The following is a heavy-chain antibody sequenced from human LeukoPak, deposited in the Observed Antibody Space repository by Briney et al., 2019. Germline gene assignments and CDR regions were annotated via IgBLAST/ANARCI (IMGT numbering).Heavy chain of an antibody. CDR3: ARHKRSLPYDF. CDR2: IYPSDSDT. J-gene: IGHJ4*02. CDR1: GYSFTSNW. D-gene: IGHD3-3*01. Sequence: GESLKISCKSSGYSFTSNWSGWVRQMPGKGLEWMGIIYPSDSDTRYSPSFQGQVTISADKSINTAYLQWSSLKASDTAMYYCARHKRSLPYDFWGQGTLVTVSS. V-gene: IGHV5-51*01.